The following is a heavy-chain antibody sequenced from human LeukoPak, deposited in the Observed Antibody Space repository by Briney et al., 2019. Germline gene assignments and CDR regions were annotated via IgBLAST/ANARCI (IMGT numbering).Heavy chain of an antibody. Sequence: SVKVSCKASGYTFTTHDINWVRQAPGQGLEWMGGIIPIFGTANYAQKFQGRVTITADESTSTAYMELSSLRSEDTAVYYCAIDRDRRLFYYYGMDVWGQGTTVTVSS. CDR3: AIDRDRRLFYYYGMDV. V-gene: IGHV1-69*13. CDR1: GYTFTTHD. D-gene: IGHD3-9*01. J-gene: IGHJ6*02. CDR2: IIPIFGTA.